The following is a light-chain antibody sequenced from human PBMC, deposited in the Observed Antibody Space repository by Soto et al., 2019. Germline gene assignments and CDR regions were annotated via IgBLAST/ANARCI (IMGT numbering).Light chain of an antibody. CDR2: SAS. V-gene: IGKV1-39*01. CDR1: QTVSKY. J-gene: IGKJ1*01. Sequence: DFQMTQSPSSLSASVGDRVTIACRASQTVSKYVNWYQQKPGKVPDLLIYSASTLYSGVPSRFSGSGSGTEFTLTINNLQPEDFATYYCQQTYSLPRTFAQGTKVDI. CDR3: QQTYSLPRT.